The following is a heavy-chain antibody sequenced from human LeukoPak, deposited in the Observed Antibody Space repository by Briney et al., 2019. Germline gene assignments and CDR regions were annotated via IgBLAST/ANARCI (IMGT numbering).Heavy chain of an antibody. Sequence: SETLSLTCTVSGGSISSSSYYWGWIRQPPGKGLEWIGEINHSGSTNYNPSLKSRVTISVDTSKNQFSLKLSSVTAADTAVYYCARGLLYYYDSSGYGDPYDAFDIWGQGTMVTVSS. D-gene: IGHD3-22*01. CDR2: INHSGST. V-gene: IGHV4-39*07. CDR1: GGSISSSSYY. J-gene: IGHJ3*02. CDR3: ARGLLYYYDSSGYGDPYDAFDI.